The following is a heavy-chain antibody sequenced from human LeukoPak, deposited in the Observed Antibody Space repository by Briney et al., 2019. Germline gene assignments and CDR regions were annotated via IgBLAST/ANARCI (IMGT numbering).Heavy chain of an antibody. CDR2: ISAYNGNT. D-gene: IGHD6-6*01. Sequence: ASVKVFCKASGYTFTSYGITWVRQAPGQGLEWMGWISAYNGNTNHAQKLQGRVTMTTDTSTSTAYMELRSLRSDDTAVYYCARDQPYSSSSDFDYWGQGTLVTVSS. J-gene: IGHJ4*02. V-gene: IGHV1-18*01. CDR3: ARDQPYSSSSDFDY. CDR1: GYTFTSYG.